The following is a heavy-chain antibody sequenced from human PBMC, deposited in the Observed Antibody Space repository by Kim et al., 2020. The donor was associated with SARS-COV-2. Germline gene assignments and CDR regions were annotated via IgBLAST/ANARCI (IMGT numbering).Heavy chain of an antibody. Sequence: YYADSVKGRFTIARDDSKNTLYLQMNSLRAEDTAVYYCARDRHGTNWFDPWGQGTLVTVSS. D-gene: IGHD6-13*01. CDR3: ARDRHGTNWFDP. J-gene: IGHJ5*02. V-gene: IGHV3-53*01.